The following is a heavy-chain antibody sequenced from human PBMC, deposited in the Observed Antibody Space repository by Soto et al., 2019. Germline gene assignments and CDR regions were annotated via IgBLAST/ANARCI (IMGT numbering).Heavy chain of an antibody. D-gene: IGHD5-18*01. CDR1: GFTFSSYG. CDR2: ISYDGSNK. J-gene: IGHJ4*02. CDR3: AKDLGDTAMVTRGILDY. V-gene: IGHV3-30*18. Sequence: GGSLRLSCAASGFTFSSYGMHWVRQAPGKGLEWVAVISYDGSNKYYADSVKGRFTISRDNSKNTLYLQMNRLRAEDTAVYYCAKDLGDTAMVTRGILDYWGQGTLVTVSS.